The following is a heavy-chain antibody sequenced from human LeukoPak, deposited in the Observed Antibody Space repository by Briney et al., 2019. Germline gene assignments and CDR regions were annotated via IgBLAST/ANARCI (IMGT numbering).Heavy chain of an antibody. CDR2: IYSGGST. Sequence: TGGSLRLSCAASGFTVSSNYMSWVRQAPGKGLEWVSVIYSGGSTYYADSVKGRFTISRDNSRNTLYLQMNSLRAEDTAVYYCVGNPCYYGSGSCPLWGQGTLVTVSS. CDR3: VGNPCYYGSGSCPL. V-gene: IGHV3-53*01. J-gene: IGHJ4*02. CDR1: GFTVSSNY. D-gene: IGHD3-10*01.